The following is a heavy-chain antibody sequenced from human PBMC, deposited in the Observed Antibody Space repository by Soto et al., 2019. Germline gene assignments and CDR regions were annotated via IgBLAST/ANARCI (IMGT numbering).Heavy chain of an antibody. CDR2: FDPEDGET. D-gene: IGHD3-22*01. CDR3: AILFYYDSSGYYYTDY. J-gene: IGHJ4*02. Sequence: GASVKVSCKVSGYTITELSMHCVRQDPGKGLEWMGGFDPEDGETIYAQKLQGRVTMTEDTSTDTAYMELSSLKSEDTAVYYCAILFYYDSSGYYYTDYWGQGTLVTVSS. CDR1: GYTITELS. V-gene: IGHV1-24*01.